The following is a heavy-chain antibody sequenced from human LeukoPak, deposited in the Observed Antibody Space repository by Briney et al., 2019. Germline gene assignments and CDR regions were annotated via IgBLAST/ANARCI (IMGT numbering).Heavy chain of an antibody. V-gene: IGHV5-10-1*01. CDR2: IDPSDSYT. D-gene: IGHD4-17*01. CDR1: GYRFTSYW. Sequence: GGSRHLSCKGSGYRFTSYWISWARQMPGKGLEWVGRIDPSDSYTNYSPSFQGHVTISADKSISTAYLQWSSLKASDTAMYYCARHAPQANYGDYVFDYWGQGTLVTVSS. J-gene: IGHJ4*02. CDR3: ARHAPQANYGDYVFDY.